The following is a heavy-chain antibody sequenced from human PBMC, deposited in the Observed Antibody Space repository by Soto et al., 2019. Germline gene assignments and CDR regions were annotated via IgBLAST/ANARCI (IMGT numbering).Heavy chain of an antibody. CDR1: GYTFTSDD. Sequence: ASVKDSCKASGYTFTSDDISWVRTAPGQGLEWMGWISAYNGNTNYAQKLQGRVTMTTDTSTSTAYMELRSLRSDDTAVYYCARKGGGYGDYVTDYWGQGTLVTVSS. CDR3: ARKGGGYGDYVTDY. D-gene: IGHD4-17*01. J-gene: IGHJ4*02. V-gene: IGHV1-18*01. CDR2: ISAYNGNT.